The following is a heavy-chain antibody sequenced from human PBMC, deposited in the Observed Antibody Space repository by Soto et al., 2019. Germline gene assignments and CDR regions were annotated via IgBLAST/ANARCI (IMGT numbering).Heavy chain of an antibody. Sequence: QVQLVESGGGVVQPGRSLRLSCAASGFTFSSYGMHWVRQAPGKGLEWVAVISYDGSNKYYADSVKGRFTISRDNSKNTLYLQMNSLRAEDTAVYYCAKFQGSAPGDYWGQGTLVTVSS. V-gene: IGHV3-30*18. CDR1: GFTFSSYG. CDR3: AKFQGSAPGDY. CDR2: ISYDGSNK. J-gene: IGHJ4*02.